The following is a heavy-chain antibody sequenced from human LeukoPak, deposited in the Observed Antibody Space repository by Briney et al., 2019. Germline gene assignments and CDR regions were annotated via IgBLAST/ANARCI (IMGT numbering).Heavy chain of an antibody. CDR3: ARGVGYCSSTSCYWEFDY. D-gene: IGHD2-2*01. CDR1: GGSISLYY. CDR2: IYYSGST. J-gene: IGHJ4*02. Sequence: PSETLSLTCSVSGGSISLYYWSWIRQPPGKGLEWIGYIYYSGSTNYNPSLKSRVTISVDTSKNQFSLKLSSVTAADTAVYYCARGVGYCSSTSCYWEFDYWGQGTLVTVSS. V-gene: IGHV4-59*01.